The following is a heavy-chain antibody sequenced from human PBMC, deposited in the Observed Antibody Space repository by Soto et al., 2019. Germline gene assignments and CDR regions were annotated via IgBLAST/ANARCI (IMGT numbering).Heavy chain of an antibody. CDR2: INHSGST. CDR3: ARGRVATRKNYYYYGMDV. CDR1: GGSFSGYY. Sequence: QVQLQQWGAGLLKPSETLSLSSAVYGGSFSGYYWSWIRQPPGKGLEWIGEINHSGSTNYNPSLKSRVTISVDTSKNQFSLKLSSVTAADTAVYYCARGRVATRKNYYYYGMDVWGQGTTVTVSS. J-gene: IGHJ6*02. D-gene: IGHD5-12*01. V-gene: IGHV4-34*01.